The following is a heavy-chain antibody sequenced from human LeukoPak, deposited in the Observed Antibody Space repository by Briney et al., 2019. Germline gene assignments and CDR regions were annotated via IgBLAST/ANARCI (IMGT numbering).Heavy chain of an antibody. CDR2: IKPDGSET. CDR1: GFNFNTYW. Sequence: GGSLRLSCAASGFNFNTYWMSWVRQAPGNGLEWVANIKPDGSETNYVDSVKGRFTISRDNAKRSLYLQMNSLRVEDTAVYYCARAITDFDYWGQGTLVTVAS. D-gene: IGHD1-20*01. J-gene: IGHJ4*02. V-gene: IGHV3-7*01. CDR3: ARAITDFDY.